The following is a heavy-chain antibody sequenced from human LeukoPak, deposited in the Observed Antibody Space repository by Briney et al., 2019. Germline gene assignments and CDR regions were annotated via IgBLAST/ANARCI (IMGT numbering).Heavy chain of an antibody. V-gene: IGHV3-7*01. CDR1: GFTFSSHW. CDR3: ARGYSGYEDY. D-gene: IGHD5-12*01. CDR2: IKQDGSEK. Sequence: PGGSLRLSCAASGFTFSSHWMSWVRQAPGKGPEWVANIKQDGSEKYYVDSVKGRFTISRDNAKNSLYLQMNSLRAEDTAVYYCARGYSGYEDYWGQGTLVTVSS. J-gene: IGHJ4*02.